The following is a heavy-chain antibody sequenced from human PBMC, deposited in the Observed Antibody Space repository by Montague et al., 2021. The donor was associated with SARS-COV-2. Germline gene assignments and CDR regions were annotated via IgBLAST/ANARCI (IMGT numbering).Heavy chain of an antibody. Sequence: PALVKPTQTLTLTCTFSGFSLVTSGEAVGWFRQPPGKAPEWLGLIYWDYDTRYSPSLKRRITITKDISKNEVVLTLTNMDPVDTATYYCAHRRYESNGDAFDFWGQGIVVIVSA. CDR2: IYWDYDT. D-gene: IGHD3-22*01. CDR3: AHRRYESNGDAFDF. V-gene: IGHV2-5*02. CDR1: GFSLVTSGEA. J-gene: IGHJ3*01.